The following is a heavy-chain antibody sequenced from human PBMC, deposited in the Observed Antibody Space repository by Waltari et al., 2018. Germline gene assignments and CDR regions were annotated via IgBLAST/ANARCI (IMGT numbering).Heavy chain of an antibody. V-gene: IGHV3-74*01. J-gene: IGHJ4*02. CDR1: GFLFGYYW. CDR3: ARDTPGDGIDY. CDR2: IDGEWREGRSP. D-gene: IGHD7-27*01. Sequence: EVQLVESGGGSVQHGGSLRLSCQASGFLFGYYWVHWLRQVPGKGLLWVSHIDGEWREGRSPDYAASVKGGFTISRDNAKNTVYLQMNSLRVEDTAVYYCARDTPGDGIDYWGQGTLVTVSS.